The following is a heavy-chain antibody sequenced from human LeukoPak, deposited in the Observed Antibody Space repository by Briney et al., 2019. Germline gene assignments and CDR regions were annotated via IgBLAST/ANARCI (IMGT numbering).Heavy chain of an antibody. CDR1: GFTFSSYS. D-gene: IGHD5-18*01. V-gene: IGHV3-21*01. Sequence: GGSLRLSCAASGFTFSSYSMNWVRQAPGKGLEWVSSISSSSRYIYYADSVKGRFTISRDNAKNSLYLQMNSLRAEDTAVYYCARGIQLWSNDAFDIWGQGTMVTVSS. CDR3: ARGIQLWSNDAFDI. CDR2: ISSSSRYI. J-gene: IGHJ3*02.